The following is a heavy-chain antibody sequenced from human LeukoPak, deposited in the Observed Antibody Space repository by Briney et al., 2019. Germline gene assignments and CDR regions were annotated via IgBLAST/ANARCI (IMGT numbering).Heavy chain of an antibody. CDR1: GFTFSNAW. CDR2: IKSKTDGGTT. CDR3: TTAITMVRGVIITRRDY. J-gene: IGHJ4*02. D-gene: IGHD3-10*01. V-gene: IGHV3-15*01. Sequence: GGSLRLSCAASGFTFSNAWMSWVRQAPGKGLEWVGRIKSKTDGGTTDYAAPVKGRFTISRDDSKNTLYLQMNSLKTEDTAVYYCTTAITMVRGVIITRRDYWGQGTLVTVSS.